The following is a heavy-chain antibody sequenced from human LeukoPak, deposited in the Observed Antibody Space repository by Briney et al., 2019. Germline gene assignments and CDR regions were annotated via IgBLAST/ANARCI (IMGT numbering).Heavy chain of an antibody. CDR2: INTNTGNP. CDR3: ARSWRIAAAGPNGLFDY. CDR1: GYTFTSYA. J-gene: IGHJ4*02. D-gene: IGHD6-13*01. V-gene: IGHV7-4-1*02. Sequence: GASVKVSCKASGYTFTSYAMNWVRQAPGQGLEWMGWINTNTGNPTYAQGFTGRFVFSLDTSVSTAYLQISSLKAEDTAVYYCARSWRIAAAGPNGLFDYWGQGTLVTVSS.